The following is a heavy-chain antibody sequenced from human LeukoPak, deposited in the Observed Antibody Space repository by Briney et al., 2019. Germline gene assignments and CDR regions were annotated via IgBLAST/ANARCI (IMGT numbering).Heavy chain of an antibody. CDR1: GGSISSYY. V-gene: IGHV4-59*08. CDR2: IYYSGST. Sequence: SETLSLTCTASGGSISSYYWSWIRQPPGKGLEWIGYIYYSGSTNYNPSLKSRVTISVDTSKNQFSLKLSSVTAADTAVYYCARAVEMATILFDYWGQGTLVTVSS. CDR3: ARAVEMATILFDY. D-gene: IGHD5-24*01. J-gene: IGHJ4*02.